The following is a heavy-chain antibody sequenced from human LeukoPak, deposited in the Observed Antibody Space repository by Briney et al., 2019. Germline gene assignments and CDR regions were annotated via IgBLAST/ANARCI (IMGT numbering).Heavy chain of an antibody. J-gene: IGHJ5*02. CDR1: GFTFSSYS. CDR2: ITSSSSYI. Sequence: GGSLRLSCGDSGFTFSSYSMNWVHQAPGKGLEWVSSITSSSSYIYYADSVKGRFTISRDNAKNSLYLQMNSLRAEDTAVYYCAREMLAAVAAQSWGQGTLVAVSS. V-gene: IGHV3-21*01. CDR3: AREMLAAVAAQS. D-gene: IGHD6-19*01.